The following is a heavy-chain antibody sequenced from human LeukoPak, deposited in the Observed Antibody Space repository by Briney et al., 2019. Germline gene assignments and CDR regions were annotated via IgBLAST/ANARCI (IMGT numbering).Heavy chain of an antibody. CDR3: ARDADY. CDR1: GGTFSSYA. CDR2: IIPIFGTA. Sequence: SVKVSCXASGGTFSSYAISWVRQAPGQGLECMGRIIPIFGTANYAQKFQGRVTITTDESTSTAYMELSSLRSEDTAVYYCARDADYWGQGTLVTVSS. V-gene: IGHV1-69*05. J-gene: IGHJ4*02.